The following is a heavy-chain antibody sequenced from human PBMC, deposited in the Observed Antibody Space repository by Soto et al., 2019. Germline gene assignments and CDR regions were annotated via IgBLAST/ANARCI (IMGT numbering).Heavy chain of an antibody. Sequence: PSETLSLTCTVSGGSISSSSYYWGWIRQPPGKGLEWIGSIYYSGSTNYNPSLKSRVTISVDTSKNQFSLKLSSVTAADTAVYYFSSVSGGYYYDIDVWGQGPTVTVSS. J-gene: IGHJ6*02. CDR1: GGSISSSSYY. CDR3: SSVSGGYYYDIDV. V-gene: IGHV4-39*07. CDR2: IYYSGST. D-gene: IGHD7-27*01.